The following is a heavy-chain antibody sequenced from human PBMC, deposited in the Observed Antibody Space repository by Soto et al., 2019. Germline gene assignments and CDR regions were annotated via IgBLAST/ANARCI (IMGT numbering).Heavy chain of an antibody. CDR2: INHSGSN. D-gene: IGHD2-2*01. CDR1: GGSFSGYY. J-gene: IGHJ4*02. CDR3: ARGGIVVVPAAMRSWNY. V-gene: IGHV4-34*01. Sequence: QVQLQQWGAGLLKPSETLSLTCAVYGGSFSGYYWSWIRQPPGKGLEWIGEINHSGSNNYNPSLKSRVTISVDTSKNQFSLKLSSVTAADTAVYYCARGGIVVVPAAMRSWNYWGQGTLVTVSS.